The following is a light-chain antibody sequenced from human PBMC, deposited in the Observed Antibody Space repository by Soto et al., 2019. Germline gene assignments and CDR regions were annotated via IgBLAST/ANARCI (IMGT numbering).Light chain of an antibody. CDR3: QQYNKWPPLT. CDR1: QSVRTD. Sequence: IVMTQSPATLSVSPGERATLSCRASQSVRTDLAWYQQKPGQPPRLLIYAASTRATGVPARFSGSGSGTEFTLTISSLQSEDFGVYYCQQYNKWPPLTFGGGTMVDI. V-gene: IGKV3-15*01. CDR2: AAS. J-gene: IGKJ4*01.